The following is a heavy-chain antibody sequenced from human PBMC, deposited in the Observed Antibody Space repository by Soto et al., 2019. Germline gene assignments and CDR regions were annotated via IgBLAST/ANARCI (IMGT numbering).Heavy chain of an antibody. CDR3: AREGDSGYDVLINY. CDR1: GGSISSGGYY. CDR2: IYYSGST. Sequence: QVQLQESGPGLVKPSQTLSLTCTVSGGSISSGGYYWSWIRQHPGKGLEWIGYIYYSGSTYYNPSLKSRVTISVDTSKNQFSLKLSSVTAADTAVYYCAREGDSGYDVLINYWGQGTLVTVSS. D-gene: IGHD5-12*01. J-gene: IGHJ4*02. V-gene: IGHV4-31*03.